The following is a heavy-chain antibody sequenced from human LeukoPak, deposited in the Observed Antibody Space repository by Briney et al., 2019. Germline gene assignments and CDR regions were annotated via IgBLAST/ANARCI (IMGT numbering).Heavy chain of an antibody. CDR2: ISSSGSTI. CDR3: ASGAYYYDSSGYYGPDGAFDI. V-gene: IGHV3-11*01. J-gene: IGHJ3*02. CDR1: GFTFGDYA. D-gene: IGHD3-22*01. Sequence: GGSLRLSCTASGFTFGDYAMSWVRQAPGKGLEWVSYISSSGSTIYYADSVKGRFTISRDNAKNSLYLQMNSLRAEDTAVYYCASGAYYYDSSGYYGPDGAFDIWGQGTMVTVSS.